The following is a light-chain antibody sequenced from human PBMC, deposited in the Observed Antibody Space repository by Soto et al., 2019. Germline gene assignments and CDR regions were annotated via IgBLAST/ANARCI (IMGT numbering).Light chain of an antibody. CDR1: QVVTTN. CDR2: DAS. Sequence: EIVMTQSPDTLSLSPGERATLSCRASQVVTTNLAWYQQKPGQAPRLLIYDASTRAAGIPARFSGSGSGAAFTLTISSLQSEDFAGFYCQQYSNWPPITFGQGTRMEIK. J-gene: IGKJ5*01. V-gene: IGKV3-15*01. CDR3: QQYSNWPPIT.